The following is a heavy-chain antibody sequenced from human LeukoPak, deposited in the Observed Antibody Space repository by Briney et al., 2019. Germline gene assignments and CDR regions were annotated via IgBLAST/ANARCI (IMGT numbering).Heavy chain of an antibody. CDR1: GSTFSSYS. CDR3: AELGITMIGGV. V-gene: IGHV3-21*01. J-gene: IGHJ6*04. Sequence: GGSLRLSCAASGSTFSSYSMKWVRQAPGKGLEWVSSITRTGTYIYYADSVKGRFTISRDNAKNSLYLQMNSLRAEDTAVYYCAELGITMIGGVWGKGTTVTISS. CDR2: ITRTGTYI. D-gene: IGHD3-10*02.